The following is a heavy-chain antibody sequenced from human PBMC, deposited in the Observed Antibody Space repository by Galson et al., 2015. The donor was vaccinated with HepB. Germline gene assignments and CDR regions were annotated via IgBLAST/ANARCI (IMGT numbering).Heavy chain of an antibody. V-gene: IGHV3-23*01. CDR2: ISSSGGST. CDR3: AKGGIAAAGRFDS. D-gene: IGHD6-13*01. CDR1: GFTFSNYA. J-gene: IGHJ5*01. Sequence: LRLSCAASGFTFSNYAMSWVRQAPGKGLDWVSTISSSGGSTSFADSVKGRFTFSRDNSKNTLYLQMNSLRAEDTAVYYCAKGGIAAAGRFDSWGQGTLVTVSS.